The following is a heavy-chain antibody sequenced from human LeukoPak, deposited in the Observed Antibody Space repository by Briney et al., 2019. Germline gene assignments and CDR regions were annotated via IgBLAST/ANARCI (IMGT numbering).Heavy chain of an antibody. Sequence: ASVKVSCKASGYTFTTYAINWVRQAPGHRLEWMGWINAGSGNTKYSEEFQGRVTFTRDTSATTAYMELSSLRSDDTAVYYCARVSAVAGAFSYWGQGTLVTVSS. CDR3: ARVSAVAGAFSY. CDR1: GYTFTTYA. CDR2: INAGSGNT. V-gene: IGHV1-3*01. D-gene: IGHD6-19*01. J-gene: IGHJ4*02.